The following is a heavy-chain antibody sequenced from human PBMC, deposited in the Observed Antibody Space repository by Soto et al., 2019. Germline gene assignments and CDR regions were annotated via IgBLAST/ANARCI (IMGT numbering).Heavy chain of an antibody. V-gene: IGHV1-69*18. Sequence: QVQLVQSGAEVKKPGSSVKFSCKASGGNFGSFGITWVRQAPGQGLEWMGTIVPMFGSATYAQRFQGRVTITPDESTTTGYLEVTSLKSDYTALYYCTRDGPGYTLNGFWGQGTLLIVSS. J-gene: IGHJ1*01. CDR3: TRDGPGYTLNGF. CDR2: IVPMFGSA. D-gene: IGHD5-18*01. CDR1: GGNFGSFG.